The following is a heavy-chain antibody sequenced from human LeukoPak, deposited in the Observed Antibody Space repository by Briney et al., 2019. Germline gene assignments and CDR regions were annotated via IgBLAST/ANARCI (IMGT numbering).Heavy chain of an antibody. CDR3: AKCEDIVVVPAATLDY. CDR1: GFTFSSYS. Sequence: GGSLRLSCAASGFTFSSYSMNWVRQAPGKGLEWVSSISSSSSYIYYADSVKGRFTISRDNSKNTLYLQMNSLRAEDTAVYYCAKCEDIVVVPAATLDYWGQGTLVTVSS. J-gene: IGHJ4*02. CDR2: ISSSSSYI. D-gene: IGHD2-2*01. V-gene: IGHV3-21*01.